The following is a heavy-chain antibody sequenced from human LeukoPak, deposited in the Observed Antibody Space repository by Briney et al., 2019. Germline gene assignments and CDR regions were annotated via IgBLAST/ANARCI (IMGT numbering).Heavy chain of an antibody. CDR3: ARMTTLGAFDI. Sequence: ASVKVSCKASGGTFSSYAISWVRQAPGQGLEWMGRIIPILGIANYAQKFQGRVTITADKSTSPAYMELSSLRSEDTAVYYCARMTTLGAFDIWGQGTMVTVSS. V-gene: IGHV1-69*04. J-gene: IGHJ3*02. CDR1: GGTFSSYA. D-gene: IGHD4-11*01. CDR2: IIPILGIA.